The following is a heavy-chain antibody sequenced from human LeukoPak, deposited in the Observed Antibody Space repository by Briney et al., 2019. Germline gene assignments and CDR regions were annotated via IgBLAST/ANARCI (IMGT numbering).Heavy chain of an antibody. D-gene: IGHD6-19*01. V-gene: IGHV3-30*04. J-gene: IGHJ6*02. Sequence: GGSLRLSCAASGFTFSSYAMHWVRQAPGKGLEWVAVISYDGSNKYYADSVKGRFTISRDNSKNTLYLQMNSLRAEDTAVYYCARGIQSSGWYDYYYYYGMDVWGQGTTVTVSS. CDR3: ARGIQSSGWYDYYYYYGMDV. CDR1: GFTFSSYA. CDR2: ISYDGSNK.